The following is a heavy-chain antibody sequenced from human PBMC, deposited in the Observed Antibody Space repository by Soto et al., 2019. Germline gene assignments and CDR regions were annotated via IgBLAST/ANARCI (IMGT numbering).Heavy chain of an antibody. J-gene: IGHJ4*02. CDR1: GYSFTTYW. Sequence: PGESLKISCEGSGYSFTTYWIGWVRQMPGKGLEWMGIIYGGDSDTRYIPSFHGQVTISADKSISTAYLQWSSLKASDTAMYYCARLRYCSGGTCYADYWGQGTPVTVSS. CDR3: ARLRYCSGGTCYADY. V-gene: IGHV5-51*01. CDR2: IYGGDSDT. D-gene: IGHD2-15*01.